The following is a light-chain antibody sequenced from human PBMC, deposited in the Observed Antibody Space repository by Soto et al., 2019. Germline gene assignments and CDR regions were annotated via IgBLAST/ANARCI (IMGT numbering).Light chain of an antibody. CDR1: QSISSW. V-gene: IGKV1-5*03. Sequence: DIQMTQSPSTLSASEGDRVTITCRASQSISSWLAWYQQKPGRAPKLLIYKASSLETGVPSRFSRSGSGTEFTLIISSLQPDDFASYYCQQYGSSSPWTFGQGTKVEIK. CDR2: KAS. J-gene: IGKJ1*01. CDR3: QQYGSSSPWT.